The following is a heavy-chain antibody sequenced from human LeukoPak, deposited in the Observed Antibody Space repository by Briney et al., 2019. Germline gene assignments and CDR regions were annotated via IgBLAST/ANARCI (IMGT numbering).Heavy chain of an antibody. CDR2: IFPDDSDT. D-gene: IGHD6-13*01. J-gene: IGHJ4*02. CDR3: ARFPAAGKPYYFDY. Sequence: GESLKISCKGSGYNFAHDWIGWVRQMPGKGLEWMGIIFPDDSDTIYSPSFQGQVTISADKSISTAYLQWSSLKASDTAMYYCARFPAAGKPYYFDYWGQGTLVTVSS. CDR1: GYNFAHDW. V-gene: IGHV5-51*01.